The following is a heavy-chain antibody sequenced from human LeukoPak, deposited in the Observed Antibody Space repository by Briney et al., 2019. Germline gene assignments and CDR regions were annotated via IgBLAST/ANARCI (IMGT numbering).Heavy chain of an antibody. J-gene: IGHJ4*02. CDR2: IWYDGSNK. CDR3: AKGEGTSYYYDSSGYEYYFDY. V-gene: IGHV3-30*02. CDR1: GFTFSSYG. Sequence: GGSLRLSCAASGFTFSSYGMHWVRQAPGKGLEWVAVIWYDGSNKYYADSVKGRFTISRDNSKNTLYLQMNSLRAEDTAVYYCAKGEGTSYYYDSSGYEYYFDYWGQGTLVTVSS. D-gene: IGHD3-22*01.